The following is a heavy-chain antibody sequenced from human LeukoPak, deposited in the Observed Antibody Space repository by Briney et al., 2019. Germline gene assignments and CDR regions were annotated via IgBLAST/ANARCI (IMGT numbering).Heavy chain of an antibody. J-gene: IGHJ4*02. CDR1: GFIGSCDF. CDR2: IYSDGST. V-gene: IGHV3-53*01. CDR3: ARERGRGRDSPWFDY. Sequence: GGSLRLSRAASGFIGSCDFMSLVRHAPGKGVELVSVIYSDGSTYYADSVKGRFTISRDNSKNTLDLQMTGLRAEDTAVYYCARERGRGRDSPWFDYWGQGTLVTVSS. D-gene: IGHD1-26*01.